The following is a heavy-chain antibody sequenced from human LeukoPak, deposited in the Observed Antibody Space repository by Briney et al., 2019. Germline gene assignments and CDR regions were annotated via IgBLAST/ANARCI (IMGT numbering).Heavy chain of an antibody. CDR1: GDSISSYY. CDR2: IYYSGST. V-gene: IGHV4-59*01. J-gene: IGHJ4*02. Sequence: SETLSLTCTVPGDSISSYYWSWIRQPPGKGLEWIGYIYYSGSTNYNPSLKSRVTISVDTSKNQFSLKLSSVTAADTAVYYCARARGYSGYAYFDYWGQGTLVTVSS. CDR3: ARARGYSGYAYFDY. D-gene: IGHD5-12*01.